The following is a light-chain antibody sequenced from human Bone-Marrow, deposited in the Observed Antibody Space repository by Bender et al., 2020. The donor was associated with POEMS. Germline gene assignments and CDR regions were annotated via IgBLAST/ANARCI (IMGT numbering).Light chain of an antibody. V-gene: IGLV1-40*01. Sequence: QSVLTQPPSVSAPPGQKVTISCSGSASNIGNNYVSWYQQLPGRGPKLLIHGNTNRPFGVPDRFSGSKSGTSASLAIAGLQAADEGFYYCQSYDSSLSGSVFGGGTKLTVL. CDR3: QSYDSSLSGSV. CDR2: GNT. CDR1: ASNIGNNY. J-gene: IGLJ3*02.